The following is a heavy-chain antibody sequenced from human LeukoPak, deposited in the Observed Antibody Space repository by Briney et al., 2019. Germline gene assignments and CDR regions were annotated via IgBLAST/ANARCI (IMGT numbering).Heavy chain of an antibody. Sequence: GGSLRLSCAACGFTFSSYAMSWVRQAPGKGLEWVSAISGSGGSTYYADSVKGRFTISRDNSKNTLYLQMNSLRAEDTAVYYCAKSRVYCSSTSCYGDYWGQGTLVTVSS. D-gene: IGHD2-2*01. J-gene: IGHJ4*02. V-gene: IGHV3-23*01. CDR1: GFTFSSYA. CDR2: ISGSGGST. CDR3: AKSRVYCSSTSCYGDY.